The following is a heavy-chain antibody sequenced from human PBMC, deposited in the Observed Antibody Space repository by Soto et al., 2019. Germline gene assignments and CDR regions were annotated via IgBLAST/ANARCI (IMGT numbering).Heavy chain of an antibody. J-gene: IGHJ4*02. D-gene: IGHD3-9*01. CDR1: GFTFSSYI. V-gene: IGHV3-21*01. CDR3: AREDILTGYYTGFDY. CDR2: ISSSSYI. Sequence: GGSLRLSXAASGFTFSSYIMNWVRQAPGKGLEWVSSISSSSYIYYADSVKGRFTISRDNAKNSLYLQMNSLRAEDTAVYYCAREDILTGYYTGFDYWGQGTLVTVSS.